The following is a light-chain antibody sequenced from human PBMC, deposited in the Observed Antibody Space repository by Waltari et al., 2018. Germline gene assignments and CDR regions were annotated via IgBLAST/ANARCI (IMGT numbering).Light chain of an antibody. CDR3: QQHGTLPAT. CDR1: QSVGSSS. CDR2: RAS. V-gene: IGKV3-20*01. Sequence: IVLTPSPATASLSPGERVTLPCRASQSVGSSSLAWYQQKPGKAPRLVIYRASRRATGIPDRFSGSGSGTDFSRTISRLEPEDFAVYYCQQHGTLPATFGQGTKVEIK. J-gene: IGKJ1*01.